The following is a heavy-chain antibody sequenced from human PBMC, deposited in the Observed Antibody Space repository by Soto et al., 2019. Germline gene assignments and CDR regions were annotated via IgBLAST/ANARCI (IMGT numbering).Heavy chain of an antibody. Sequence: EVQLVESGGGLVQPGESLRLSCAASGFTFSSYWMHWVRQVPGKGLVWVSRINSDGSATTYADSVKGRFTISRDNAKNTLYLQINSLRAEDTAVYYCARVETFNTTDCYSVFDSWGQGTLVTVSS. V-gene: IGHV3-74*03. CDR1: GFTFSSYW. CDR2: INSDGSAT. CDR3: ARVETFNTTDCYSVFDS. D-gene: IGHD2-21*02. J-gene: IGHJ4*02.